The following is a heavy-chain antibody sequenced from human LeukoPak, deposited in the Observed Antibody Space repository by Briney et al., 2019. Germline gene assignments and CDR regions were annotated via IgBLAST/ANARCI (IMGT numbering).Heavy chain of an antibody. CDR1: GYTFTSYA. CDR3: ARGIVAAPERALDI. J-gene: IGHJ3*02. D-gene: IGHD6-13*01. V-gene: IGHV7-4-1*02. CDR2: INTNTGNP. Sequence: ASVKVSCKASGYTFTSYAMNWVRQAPGQGLEWMGWINTNTGNPTYAQGFTGRFVFSLDTSVSTAYLQISSLKAEDTAVYYCARGIVAAPERALDIWGQGTTVTVSS.